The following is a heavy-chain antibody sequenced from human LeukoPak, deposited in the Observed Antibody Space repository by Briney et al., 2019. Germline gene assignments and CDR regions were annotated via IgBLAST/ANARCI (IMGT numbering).Heavy chain of an antibody. CDR2: IIPIFGTA. CDR1: GGTFSSYA. CDR3: ALPYYDFWSGYSSMDI. J-gene: IGHJ6*03. V-gene: IGHV1-69*05. D-gene: IGHD3-3*01. Sequence: SVKVSCKASGGTFSSYAISWVRQAPGQGLEWMGRIIPIFGTANYAQKFQGRVTITTDESTSTAYMELSSLRSEDTAVYYCALPYYDFWSGYSSMDIWGKGTTVTVSS.